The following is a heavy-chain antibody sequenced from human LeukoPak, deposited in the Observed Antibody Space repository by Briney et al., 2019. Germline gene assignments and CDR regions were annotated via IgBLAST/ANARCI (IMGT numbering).Heavy chain of an antibody. V-gene: IGHV1-8*01. Sequence: GASVKVSCKASGYTFTSYDINWVRQATGQGLEWMGWMNPNSGNTGYAQKFQGRATMTRNTSISTAYMELSSLRSEDTAVYYCATRDDSSGWYGPWNDYWGQGTLVTVSS. CDR1: GYTFTSYD. J-gene: IGHJ4*02. D-gene: IGHD6-19*01. CDR3: ATRDDSSGWYGPWNDY. CDR2: MNPNSGNT.